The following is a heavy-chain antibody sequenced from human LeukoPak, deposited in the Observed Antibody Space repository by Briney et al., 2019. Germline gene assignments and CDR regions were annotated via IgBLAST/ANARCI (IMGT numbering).Heavy chain of an antibody. D-gene: IGHD3-22*01. CDR3: ARRKYDSSGYYNYYYYYMDV. CDR2: INHSGST. Sequence: SETLSLTCAVYGGSFSGYYWSWIRQPPGKGLEWIGEINHSGSTNYNPSLKSRVTISVDTSKNQFSLKLSSVTAADTAVYYCARRKYDSSGYYNYYYYYMDVWGKGTTVTVSS. J-gene: IGHJ6*03. CDR1: GGSFSGYY. V-gene: IGHV4-34*01.